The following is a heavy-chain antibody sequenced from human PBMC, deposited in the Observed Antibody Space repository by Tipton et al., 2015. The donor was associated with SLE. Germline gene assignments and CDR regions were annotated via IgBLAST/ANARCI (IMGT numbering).Heavy chain of an antibody. Sequence: QLVQSGAEVKKPGASVQVSCKASGYTFSSYYMQWVRQAPGQGLEWMGMINPSGGATVYAQKFQGRLTVTRDTSTSTVYMELSSLTSEDTAAYYCARVVGAPSGSYHGYWGQGTLVTVS. CDR1: GYTFSSYY. CDR3: ARVVGAPSGSYHGY. D-gene: IGHD1-26*01. CDR2: INPSGGAT. J-gene: IGHJ4*02. V-gene: IGHV1-46*01.